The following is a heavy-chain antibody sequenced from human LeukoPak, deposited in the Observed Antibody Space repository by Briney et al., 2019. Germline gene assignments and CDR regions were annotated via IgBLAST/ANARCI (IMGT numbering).Heavy chain of an antibody. CDR3: AGEMATTLDY. CDR2: IIPIFGTA. CDR1: GGTFSSYA. V-gene: IGHV1-69*01. Sequence: GASVKVSCKASGGTFSSYAISWVRQAPGQGLEWMGGIIPIFGTANYAQKFQGRVTITADESTSTAYMELSSLRSEDTAVYHCAGEMATTLDYWGQGTLVTVSS. D-gene: IGHD5-24*01. J-gene: IGHJ4*02.